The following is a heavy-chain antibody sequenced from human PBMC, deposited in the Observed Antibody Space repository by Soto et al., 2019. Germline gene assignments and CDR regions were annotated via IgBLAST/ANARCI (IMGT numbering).Heavy chain of an antibody. CDR2: IYPGDSDT. D-gene: IGHD6-13*01. CDR1: GYSFTSYW. Sequence: GESLKISCNGSGYSFTSYWICWVRQMPWKGLEWMGIIYPGDSDTRYSPSFQGQVTISADKSISTAYLQWSSLKASDTAMYYCAIPIAAAGPDAFDIWGQGTMVTVSS. J-gene: IGHJ3*02. CDR3: AIPIAAAGPDAFDI. V-gene: IGHV5-51*01.